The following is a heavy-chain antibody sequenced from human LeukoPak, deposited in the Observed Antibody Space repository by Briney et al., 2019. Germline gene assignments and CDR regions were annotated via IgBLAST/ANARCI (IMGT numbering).Heavy chain of an antibody. V-gene: IGHV3-30-3*01. Sequence: PGGSLRLSCAASGFTFSSYAMHWVRQAPGKGLEWVAVISYDGSNKYYADSVKGRFTISRDNSKNTLYLQMNSLRAEDTAVYYCARVVSPLYYYYHMDVWGKGTTVTVSS. CDR2: ISYDGSNK. CDR1: GFTFSSYA. D-gene: IGHD2-2*01. J-gene: IGHJ6*03. CDR3: ARVVSPLYYYYHMDV.